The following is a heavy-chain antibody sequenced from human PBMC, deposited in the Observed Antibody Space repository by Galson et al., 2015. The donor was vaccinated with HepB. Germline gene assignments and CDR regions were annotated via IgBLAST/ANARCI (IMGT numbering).Heavy chain of an antibody. V-gene: IGHV1-8*01. D-gene: IGHD3-3*01. CDR2: MNPNSGNT. J-gene: IGHJ6*02. CDR1: GYTFTSYD. Sequence: SVKVSCKASGYTFTSYDINWVRQATGQGLEWMGWMNPNSGNTGYAQKFQGRVTMTRNTSISTAYMELSSLRSEDTAVYYCARGLNSDFWSGYLLPYYYYGMDVWGQGTTVTVSS. CDR3: ARGLNSDFWSGYLLPYYYYGMDV.